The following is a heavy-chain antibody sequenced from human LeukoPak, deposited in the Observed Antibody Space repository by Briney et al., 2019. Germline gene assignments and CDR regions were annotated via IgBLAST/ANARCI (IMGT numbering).Heavy chain of an antibody. D-gene: IGHD2-15*01. CDR3: AKGSASSRPYYFDY. CDR2: IYYSGST. CDR1: GGSISSSSYY. V-gene: IGHV4-39*07. Sequence: SETLSLTCTVSGGSISSSSYYWGWIRQPPGKGLEWIGSIYYSGSTYYNPSLKGRVTISVDTSKNQFSLKLSSVTAADTAVYYCAKGSASSRPYYFDYWGQGALVTVSS. J-gene: IGHJ4*02.